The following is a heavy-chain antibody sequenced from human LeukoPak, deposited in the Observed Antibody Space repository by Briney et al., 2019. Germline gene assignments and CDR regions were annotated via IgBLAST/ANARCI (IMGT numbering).Heavy chain of an antibody. CDR1: GYTFSSYG. Sequence: GASVKVSCKASGYTFSSYGISWVRQSPGHELRCMGWISVYSGDTKYAQKVQGRVTMTTDTPTSTAYMELRSLTSDDAAVYFCARAPAAGATRVDYWGQATLVTVSS. J-gene: IGHJ4*02. CDR2: ISVYSGDT. CDR3: ARAPAAGATRVDY. V-gene: IGHV1-18*01. D-gene: IGHD6-13*01.